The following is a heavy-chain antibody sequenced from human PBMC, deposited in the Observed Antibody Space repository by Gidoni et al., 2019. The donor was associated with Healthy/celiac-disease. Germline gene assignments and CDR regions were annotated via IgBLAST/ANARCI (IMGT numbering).Heavy chain of an antibody. J-gene: IGHJ2*01. CDR3: ARGGYLDWYFDL. D-gene: IGHD5-18*01. Sequence: EVQLVESGGGLVQPGGSLRLSCAASGFSFSSSSMNWVRQAPGKGLEWVSYISSSNSTIYYADSVNGRFTISRDNDKNSLYLQMNSLGDEDTAVYYCARGGYLDWYFDLWGRGTLVTVSS. CDR2: ISSSNSTI. V-gene: IGHV3-48*02. CDR1: GFSFSSSS.